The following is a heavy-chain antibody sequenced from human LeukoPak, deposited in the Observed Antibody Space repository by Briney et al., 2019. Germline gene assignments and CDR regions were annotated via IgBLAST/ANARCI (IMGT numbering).Heavy chain of an antibody. V-gene: IGHV4-4*07. CDR3: ARVSSSWAYYYMDV. Sequence: SETLSLTCTVSGGSISSYYWSWIRQPAGKGLEWIGRIYTSGSTNYNPSLKSRVTISVDTSKNQFSLKLSSVTAADTAVYYCARVSSSWAYYYMDVWGKGTTVTISS. CDR1: GGSISSYY. CDR2: IYTSGST. J-gene: IGHJ6*03. D-gene: IGHD6-13*01.